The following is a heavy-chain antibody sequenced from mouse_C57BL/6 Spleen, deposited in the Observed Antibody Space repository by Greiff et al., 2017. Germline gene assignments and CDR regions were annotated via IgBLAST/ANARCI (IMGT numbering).Heavy chain of an antibody. D-gene: IGHD1-1*01. J-gene: IGHJ4*01. V-gene: IGHV1-15*01. Sequence: QVQLQQSGAELVRPGASVTLSCKASGYTFTDYEMHWVKQTPVHGLEWIGAIDPETGGTAYNQKFKGKAILTADKSSSTAYMELRSLTSEDSAVYYCTRTVGSSYYYYAMDYWGQGTSVTVSS. CDR3: TRTVGSSYYYYAMDY. CDR2: IDPETGGT. CDR1: GYTFTDYE.